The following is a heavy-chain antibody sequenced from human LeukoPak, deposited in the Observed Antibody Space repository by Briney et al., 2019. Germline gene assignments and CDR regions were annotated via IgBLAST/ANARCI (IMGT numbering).Heavy chain of an antibody. Sequence: GSLRLSCAASGFPFSSYWIHWVRQAPGKGLGWVSRINSDGSSTNYAHSVKGRFTISRDNSKNTLYLQMNSLRAEDTAVYFCAKPLSGSCYDLDYWGERTLVTVFS. V-gene: IGHV3-74*01. D-gene: IGHD1-26*01. CDR2: INSDGSST. J-gene: IGHJ4*02. CDR1: GFPFSSYW. CDR3: AKPLSGSCYDLDY.